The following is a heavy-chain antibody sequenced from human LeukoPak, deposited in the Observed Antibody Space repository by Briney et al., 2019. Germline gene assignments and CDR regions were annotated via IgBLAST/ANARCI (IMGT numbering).Heavy chain of an antibody. CDR3: ARGRYYYDSSGSNYYYYYMDV. Sequence: SETLSLTCTVSGGSISSYYWSWIRQPPGKGLEWIGYIYYSGSTNYNPSLKSRVTISVDTSKNQFSLKLSSVTAADTAVYYCARGRYYYDSSGSNYYYYYMDVWGKGTTVTVPS. D-gene: IGHD3-22*01. J-gene: IGHJ6*03. CDR2: IYYSGST. V-gene: IGHV4-59*01. CDR1: GGSISSYY.